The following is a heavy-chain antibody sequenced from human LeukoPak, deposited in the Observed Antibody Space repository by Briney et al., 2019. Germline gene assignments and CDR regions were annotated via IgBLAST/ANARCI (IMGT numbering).Heavy chain of an antibody. Sequence: GASVKVSCKASGYTFTSYGISWVRQAPGQGLEWMGWISAYNGNTNYAQKLQGRVTMTTDTSTSTAYMELRSLRSDDSAVYYCARNSSSWYDYYYYGMDVWGQGTTVTVSS. CDR1: GYTFTSYG. V-gene: IGHV1-18*01. CDR2: ISAYNGNT. CDR3: ARNSSSWYDYYYYGMDV. J-gene: IGHJ6*02. D-gene: IGHD6-13*01.